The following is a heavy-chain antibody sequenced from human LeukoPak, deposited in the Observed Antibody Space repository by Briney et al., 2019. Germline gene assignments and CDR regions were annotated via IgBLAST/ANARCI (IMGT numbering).Heavy chain of an antibody. CDR1: GYTFTSYG. J-gene: IGHJ4*02. CDR2: ISAYNGNT. CDR3: ARDSEWELKGDFDY. D-gene: IGHD1-26*01. V-gene: IGHV1-18*01. Sequence: VKVSCKASGYTFTSYGISWVRQAPGQGLEWMGWISAYNGNTNYAQKLQGRVTMTTDTSTSTAYMELRSLRSDDTAVYYCARDSEWELKGDFDYWGQGTLVTVSS.